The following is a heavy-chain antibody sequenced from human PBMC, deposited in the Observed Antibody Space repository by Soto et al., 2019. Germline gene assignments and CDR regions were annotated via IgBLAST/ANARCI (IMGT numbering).Heavy chain of an antibody. CDR3: ANFFAGNYYGMDV. CDR2: IIPIFGTA. D-gene: IGHD3-3*01. CDR1: GGTFSSYA. V-gene: IGHV1-69*13. J-gene: IGHJ6*02. Sequence: SVKVSCKASGGTFSSYAISWVRQAPGQGLEWMGGIIPIFGTANYAQKFQGRVTITADESTSTAYMELSSLRSEDTAVYYCANFFAGNYYGMDVWGQGTTVTVSS.